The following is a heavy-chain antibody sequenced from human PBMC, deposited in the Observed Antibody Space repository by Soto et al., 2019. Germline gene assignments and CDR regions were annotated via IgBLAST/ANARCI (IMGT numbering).Heavy chain of an antibody. V-gene: IGHV3-11*01. CDR2: ISGRDGNI. D-gene: IGHD5-12*01. CDR1: GFTFSDSF. J-gene: IGHJ6*04. CDR3: AGAQEPKYLAI. Sequence: QVQLVESGGGLVKPGGSLRLSCAASGFTFSDSFMSWSRQTPGKGLEWLSYISGRDGNIYYADSVRGRFTISRDNAKSSWYLQMNSLRAVDTAVYYCAGAQEPKYLAIWCKGTTVTVSP.